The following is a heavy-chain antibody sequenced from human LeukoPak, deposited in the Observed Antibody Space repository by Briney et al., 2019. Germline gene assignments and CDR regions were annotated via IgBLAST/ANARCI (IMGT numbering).Heavy chain of an antibody. D-gene: IGHD6-6*01. Sequence: GGSLRLSCAASGFTFSSYSMNWVRQAPGKGLEWVSSISGGSTYMYYADSVKGRYTISRDNAKNSMYLQMNSLRVEVTAVYYCGRVGGRSKAAKGDAFDIWGQGTMVTVSS. V-gene: IGHV3-21*01. CDR2: ISGGSTYM. CDR1: GFTFSSYS. J-gene: IGHJ3*02. CDR3: GRVGGRSKAAKGDAFDI.